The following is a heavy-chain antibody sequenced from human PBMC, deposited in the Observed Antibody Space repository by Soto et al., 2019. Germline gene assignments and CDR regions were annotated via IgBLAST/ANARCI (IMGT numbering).Heavy chain of an antibody. CDR3: ARVELSCSGGSCFPEGYFQH. Sequence: QVLLVQSGAEVKKPGASVKVSCKASGYTFISYGFSWVRQAPGQGLEWMGWISAYNGNTNYAQKLQGTVTMTTDTSTSTAYMELRSLRSDDTAVYYCARVELSCSGGSCFPEGYFQHWGQGTLVTVSS. CDR1: GYTFISYG. D-gene: IGHD2-15*01. J-gene: IGHJ1*01. V-gene: IGHV1-18*01. CDR2: ISAYNGNT.